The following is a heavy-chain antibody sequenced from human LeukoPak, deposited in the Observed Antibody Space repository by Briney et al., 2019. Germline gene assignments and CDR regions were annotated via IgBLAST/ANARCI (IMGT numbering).Heavy chain of an antibody. CDR3: ARDRLPHYDILTGYYGYYGMDV. CDR1: GGTFSSYA. Sequence: SVKVSCKASGGTFSSYAISWVRQAPGQGLEWMGGIIPIFGTANYAQKFQGRVTITVDESTSTAYMELSSLRSEDTAVYYCARDRLPHYDILTGYYGYYGMDVWGQGTTVTVSS. CDR2: IIPIFGTA. V-gene: IGHV1-69*13. D-gene: IGHD3-9*01. J-gene: IGHJ6*02.